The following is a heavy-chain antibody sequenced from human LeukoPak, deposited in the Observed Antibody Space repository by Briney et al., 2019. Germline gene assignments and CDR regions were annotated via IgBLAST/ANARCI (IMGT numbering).Heavy chain of an antibody. V-gene: IGHV4-4*07. J-gene: IGHJ4*02. Sequence: PSETLSLTCTVSGGSISSYYWSWIRQPAGKGLEWIGRIYTSGSTNYNPSLKSRVTMSVDTSKNLFSLNLSSVTAADTVVYYCARGSIVRSSSSPFDYWGQGTLVTVSS. CDR1: GGSISSYY. D-gene: IGHD6-6*01. CDR2: IYTSGST. CDR3: ARGSIVRSSSSPFDY.